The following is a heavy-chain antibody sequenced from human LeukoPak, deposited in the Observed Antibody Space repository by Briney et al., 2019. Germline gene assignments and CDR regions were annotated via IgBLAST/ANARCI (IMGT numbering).Heavy chain of an antibody. J-gene: IGHJ4*02. CDR3: ARGYCTNAVCSLGPTQA. V-gene: IGHV4-39*07. CDR1: GGSISSSSYY. D-gene: IGHD2-8*01. CDR2: IYYSGST. Sequence: SETLSLTCSVSGGSISSSSYYWGWIRQPPGKGLEWIGSIYYSGSTYYNPSLKSRVTISVDTSKNQFSLKLSSVTAADTAVYYCARGYCTNAVCSLGPTQAWGQGTLVTVSS.